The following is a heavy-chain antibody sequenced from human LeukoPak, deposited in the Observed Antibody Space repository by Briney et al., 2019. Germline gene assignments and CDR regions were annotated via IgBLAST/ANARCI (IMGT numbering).Heavy chain of an antibody. CDR2: VYYSRST. CDR3: ARHPTVTTGRLFDY. V-gene: IGHV4-39*01. J-gene: IGHJ4*02. D-gene: IGHD4-17*01. CDR1: GGFISSSSKY. Sequence: SETLSLTCSVSGGFISSSSKYWGWLRQPPGKGLEWIGSVYYSRSTSYNPSLKSRVTISVDTSKNQFSLKLSSVTAAGTAVYYCARHPTVTTGRLFDYWGQGTLVTVSS.